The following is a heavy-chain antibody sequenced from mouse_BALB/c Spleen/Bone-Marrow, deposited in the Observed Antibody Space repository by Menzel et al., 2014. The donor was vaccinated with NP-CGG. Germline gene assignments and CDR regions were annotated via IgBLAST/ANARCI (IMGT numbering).Heavy chain of an antibody. CDR3: ARSGKVRNAMDY. CDR2: ISTYYGDA. CDR1: GYTFTDYA. Sequence: VQLQQSGAELVRPGVSVKISCKGSGYTFTDYAMHWVKQSRAKSLEWIGVISTYYGDASYNQKFKGKATMTVDKSSSTAYMELARLTSEDSAIYYCARSGKVRNAMDYWGQGTSVTVSS. J-gene: IGHJ4*01. D-gene: IGHD2-14*01. V-gene: IGHV1S137*01.